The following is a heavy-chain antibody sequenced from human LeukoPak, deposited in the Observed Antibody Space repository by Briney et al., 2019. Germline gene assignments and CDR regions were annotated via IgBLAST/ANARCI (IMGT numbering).Heavy chain of an antibody. D-gene: IGHD4-17*01. CDR3: TRGTVSTAYFDY. V-gene: IGHV4-59*01. CDR2: IHYSGGA. J-gene: IGHJ4*01. CDR1: GGSISSYY. Sequence: PSETLSLTCTVSGGSISSYYWRWIRQPPGKGLEWVGYIHYSGGANYNPSLTSRVTMSVDTSKNQFSLNLNSVPAADTAVYYCTRGTVSTAYFDYWGHGTLVTVSS.